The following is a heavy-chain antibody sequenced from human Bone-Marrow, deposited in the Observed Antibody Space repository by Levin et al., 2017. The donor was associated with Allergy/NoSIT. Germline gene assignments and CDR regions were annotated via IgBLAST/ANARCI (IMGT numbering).Heavy chain of an antibody. Sequence: SQTLSLTCTVSGASISGGSYYWTWIRQPAGKGLEWIGRIYTSGDTNYSPSLKSRVSISFDRSNNHFSRKVTSVTAADTAMYYYARDSSFSSILDSWGQGTLVTVSS. CDR3: ARDSSFSSILDS. CDR2: IYTSGDT. CDR1: GASISGGSYY. D-gene: IGHD6-13*01. J-gene: IGHJ4*02. V-gene: IGHV4-61*02.